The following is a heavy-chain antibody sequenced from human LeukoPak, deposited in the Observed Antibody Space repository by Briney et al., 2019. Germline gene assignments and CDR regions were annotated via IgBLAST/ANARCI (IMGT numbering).Heavy chain of an antibody. CDR2: IYYSGST. D-gene: IGHD1-26*01. J-gene: IGHJ3*02. Sequence: SETLSLTCTVSGGSISSSSYYWGWIRQPPGKGLEWIGSIYYSGSTYYNPSLKSRVTISVDTSKNQFSLKLSSVTAADTAVYYCARDSTNDAFDIWGQGTMVTVSS. CDR3: ARDSTNDAFDI. V-gene: IGHV4-39*07. CDR1: GGSISSSSYY.